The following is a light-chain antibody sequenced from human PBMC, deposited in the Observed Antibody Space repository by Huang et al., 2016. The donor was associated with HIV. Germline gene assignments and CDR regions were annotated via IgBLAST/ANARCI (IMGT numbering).Light chain of an antibody. V-gene: IGKV1-17*03. CDR2: AAS. CDR1: QAISNY. CDR3: LQHNTYPWT. J-gene: IGKJ1*01. Sequence: DIQMTQSPLVMSASVGDRVTITCRASQAISNYLAWFQQKTGKGPKRLFYAASNLQSGVPSRFSGSGSETDFTLTISSLQPEDFATYYCLQHNTYPWTFGQGTKVEIK.